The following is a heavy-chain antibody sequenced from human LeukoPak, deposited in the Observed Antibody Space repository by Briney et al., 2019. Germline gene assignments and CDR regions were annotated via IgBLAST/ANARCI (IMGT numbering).Heavy chain of an antibody. J-gene: IGHJ4*02. Sequence: SVKVSCKASGGTFSSYAISWVRQAPGQGLEWMGRIIPILGIANYAQKFQGRVTITADKSTSTDHMELSSLRSEDTAVYYCARDRGYSYGSLGFCDHWGQGTLVTVSS. V-gene: IGHV1-69*04. CDR3: ARDRGYSYGSLGFCDH. CDR1: GGTFSSYA. D-gene: IGHD5-18*01. CDR2: IIPILGIA.